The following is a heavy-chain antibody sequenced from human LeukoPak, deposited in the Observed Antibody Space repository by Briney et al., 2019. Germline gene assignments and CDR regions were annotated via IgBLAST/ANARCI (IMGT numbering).Heavy chain of an antibody. CDR3: ARDNSVGDTAWWFDP. V-gene: IGHV1-46*01. CDR1: GYTFTSYY. J-gene: IGHJ5*02. CDR2: INPSGDNT. D-gene: IGHD1-26*01. Sequence: ASVKVSCKASGYTFTSYYMHWVRQAPGQGLEWMGIINPSGDNTWYAQKFQGRVTMTRDMSTSTDYMEVSSLRSEDTAVYYCARDNSVGDTAWWFDPWGQGTLVTVSS.